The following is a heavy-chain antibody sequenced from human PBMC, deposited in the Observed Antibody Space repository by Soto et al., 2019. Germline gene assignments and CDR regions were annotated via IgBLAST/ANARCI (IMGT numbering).Heavy chain of an antibody. V-gene: IGHV4-31*03. CDR2: IYYSGST. CDR3: ARGALPYMTTVTTPFS. CDR1: GGSISSGGYY. Sequence: QVQLQESGPGLVKPSQTLSLTCTVSGGSISSGGYYWSWIRQHPGKGLEWIGYIYYSGSTYYNPSLKSRVTISVDTSKNQFSLKLSSVTAADTAVYYCARGALPYMTTVTTPFSWGQGTLVTVSS. D-gene: IGHD4-17*01. J-gene: IGHJ5*02.